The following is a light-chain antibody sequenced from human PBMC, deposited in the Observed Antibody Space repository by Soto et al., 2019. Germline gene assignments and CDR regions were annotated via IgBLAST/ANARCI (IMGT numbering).Light chain of an antibody. Sequence: EIVLTQSPGTLSLSPGEEATLSCRASQSVSANCLAWYQQKPGQTPRPLIYGASSRAIGIPDRFSGRGSGTDFTLTISRLEPEDFAVYYCQQYGSLPWTFGQGTKVDIK. V-gene: IGKV3-20*01. CDR1: QSVSANC. CDR2: GAS. J-gene: IGKJ1*01. CDR3: QQYGSLPWT.